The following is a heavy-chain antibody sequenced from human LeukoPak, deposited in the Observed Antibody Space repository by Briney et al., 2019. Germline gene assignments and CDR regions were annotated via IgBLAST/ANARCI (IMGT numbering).Heavy chain of an antibody. CDR1: GYTFTGYY. J-gene: IGHJ4*02. CDR3: ARGIWFGELSNDY. D-gene: IGHD3-10*01. Sequence: ASVKVSCKASGYTFTGYYMHWVRQAPGQGIEWMGWINPNSGGTNYAQKFQGRVTMTRDTSISTAYMELSRLRSDDTAVYYCARGIWFGELSNDYWGQGTLVTVSS. CDR2: INPNSGGT. V-gene: IGHV1-2*02.